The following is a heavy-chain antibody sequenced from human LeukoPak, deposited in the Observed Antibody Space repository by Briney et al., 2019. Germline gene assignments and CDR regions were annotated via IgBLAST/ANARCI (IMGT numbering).Heavy chain of an antibody. Sequence: GGSLRLSCAASGFTFDDYGMSWVRQAPGKGLEWVSGINWNGGSTGYADSVKGRFTISRDNAKNSLYLQMNSLRAEDTAVYYCARGGELRYFDWLSPNYYMDVWGKGTTVTVSS. V-gene: IGHV3-20*04. CDR2: INWNGGST. J-gene: IGHJ6*03. CDR3: ARGGELRYFDWLSPNYYMDV. CDR1: GFTFDDYG. D-gene: IGHD3-9*01.